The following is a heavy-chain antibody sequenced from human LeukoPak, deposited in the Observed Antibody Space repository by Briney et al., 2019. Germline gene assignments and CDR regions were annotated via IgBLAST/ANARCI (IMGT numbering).Heavy chain of an antibody. Sequence: PSGTLSLTYAVSGGSISSSNWWSWVRQPPGKGLEWIGEIYHSGSTNYNPSLKSRVTISVDKSKNQFSLKLSSVTAADTAMYYCARGRSSSGYGMDVWGQGTTVTVSS. D-gene: IGHD6-13*01. CDR2: IYHSGST. CDR1: GGSISSSNW. J-gene: IGHJ6*02. CDR3: ARGRSSSGYGMDV. V-gene: IGHV4-4*02.